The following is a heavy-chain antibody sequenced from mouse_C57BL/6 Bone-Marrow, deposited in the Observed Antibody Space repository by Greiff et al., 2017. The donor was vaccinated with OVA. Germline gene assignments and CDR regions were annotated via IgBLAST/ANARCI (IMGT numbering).Heavy chain of an antibody. CDR2: LNPNNGGP. D-gene: IGHD2-12*01. V-gene: IGHV1-26*01. Sequence: EVQLQHSGPELVKPGASVKISCKASGYTFTDSYMNWVKQSHGKSLEWIGDLNPNNGGPSSNQKFKGKGTLTVDKSSSTAYMELRSLTSEDSAVYYCSRSVYCYYEKNYAMDYWGQGTSVTVSS. J-gene: IGHJ4*01. CDR1: GYTFTDSY. CDR3: SRSVYCYYEKNYAMDY.